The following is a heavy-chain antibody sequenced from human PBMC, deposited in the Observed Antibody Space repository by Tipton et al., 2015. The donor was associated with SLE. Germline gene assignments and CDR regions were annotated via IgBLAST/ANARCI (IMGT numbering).Heavy chain of an antibody. CDR2: ISGSGGST. J-gene: IGHJ4*02. V-gene: IGHV3-23*01. CDR1: GFTFSSYA. CDR3: AKDLARDCSGGSCYVLDY. D-gene: IGHD2-15*01. Sequence: GSLRLSCAASGFTFSSYAMSWVRQAPGKGLEWVSGISGSGGSTYYADSVKGRFTISRDNSKNSLYVDMNSLRAEDTALYYCAKDLARDCSGGSCYVLDYWGQGILVTVSS.